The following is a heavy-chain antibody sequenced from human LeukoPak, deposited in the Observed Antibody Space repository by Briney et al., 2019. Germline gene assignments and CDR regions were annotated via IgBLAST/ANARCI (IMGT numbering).Heavy chain of an antibody. D-gene: IGHD3-16*02. CDR2: ISYDGTKN. CDR3: AIGDGLGELSSSFDH. J-gene: IGHJ4*02. CDR1: GFTFNNYA. Sequence: GRSLRLSCAASGFTFNNYAMHWVRQAPGKGLQWVAVISYDGTKNYYADSLKGRFTISRDNSKNTLYLRMNSLRTEDTAVYYCAIGDGLGELSSSFDHWGQGTLVTVSS. V-gene: IGHV3-30*04.